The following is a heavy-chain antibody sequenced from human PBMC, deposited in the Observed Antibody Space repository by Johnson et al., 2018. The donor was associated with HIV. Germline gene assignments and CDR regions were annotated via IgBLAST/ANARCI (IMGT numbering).Heavy chain of an antibody. J-gene: IGHJ3*01. CDR2: IRYDGNNK. D-gene: IGHD2-2*01. CDR3: AKVGSSSCYARTRLCAFDV. Sequence: QVQLVESGGGVVQPGGSLRLSCAASGFNFSNYGMHWVRQEPGKGLEWVTFIRYDGNNKYYADSVKGRFTISRDNSKNTLYLQMNSLRAEDTAVYYCAKVGSSSCYARTRLCAFDVWGQGTMVIVSS. CDR1: GFNFSNYG. V-gene: IGHV3-30*02.